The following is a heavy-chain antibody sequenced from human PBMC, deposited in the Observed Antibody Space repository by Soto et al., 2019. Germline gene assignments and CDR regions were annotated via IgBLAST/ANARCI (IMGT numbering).Heavy chain of an antibody. D-gene: IGHD1-7*01. V-gene: IGHV1-3*01. J-gene: IGHJ6*03. Sequence: QVQLVQSGAEVKKPGASVKVSCKASGYTFTSYAMHWVRQAPGQRLEWMGWINAGNGNTKYSQKFQGRVTITRDTSASTAYLELSSLRSEDKAVYYCASFSLSTGRKPGWNSDDYYYFYQDVWGKGTTVTDS. CDR1: GYTFTSYA. CDR2: INAGNGNT. CDR3: ASFSLSTGRKPGWNSDDYYYFYQDV.